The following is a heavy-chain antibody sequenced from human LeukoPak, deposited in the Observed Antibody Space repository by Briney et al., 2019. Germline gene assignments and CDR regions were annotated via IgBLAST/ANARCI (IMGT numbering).Heavy chain of an antibody. V-gene: IGHV4-61*01. Sequence: SETLSLTCDVSGVSINTCCYYWTWIRQPPGKGLEWIGYKYYSGSTRYNSSLRSRLTISLDSSKNQFSLRLTSVTAADTAVYYCARGRRYGFDFDSWGPGTLVIVSS. CDR2: KYYSGST. CDR3: ARGRRYGFDFDS. J-gene: IGHJ4*02. CDR1: GVSINTCCYY. D-gene: IGHD3-10*01.